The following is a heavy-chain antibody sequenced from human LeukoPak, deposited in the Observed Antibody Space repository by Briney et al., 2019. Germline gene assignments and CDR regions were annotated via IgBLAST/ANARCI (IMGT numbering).Heavy chain of an antibody. J-gene: IGHJ4*02. D-gene: IGHD3-22*01. CDR1: RFAFSNYG. CDR3: AKSSYYDTSGSYREYYFDY. CDR2: ISGSGGST. V-gene: IGHV3-23*01. Sequence: GGSLRLSCAVSRFAFSNYGMSWVRQAPGKGLEWVSAISGSGGSTYYADSVKGRFTISRDNSKDTLYLQMNSLRAEDTALYYCAKSSYYDTSGSYREYYFDYWGQGALVTVSS.